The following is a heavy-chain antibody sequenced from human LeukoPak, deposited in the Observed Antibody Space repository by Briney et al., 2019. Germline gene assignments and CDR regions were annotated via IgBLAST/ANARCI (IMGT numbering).Heavy chain of an antibody. J-gene: IGHJ4*02. CDR2: IKGDGSEK. D-gene: IGHD3-22*01. CDR1: GFNFSNYW. CDR3: ARDLYRIVVVPHYFDY. V-gene: IGHV3-7*01. Sequence: PGGSLRLSCAASGFNFSNYWMSWVRQAPGKGLEWVANIKGDGSEKHYVDSVKGRFTISRDNAKNFLYLQMNSLRAEDTAVYYCARDLYRIVVVPHYFDYWGQGTLVTVSS.